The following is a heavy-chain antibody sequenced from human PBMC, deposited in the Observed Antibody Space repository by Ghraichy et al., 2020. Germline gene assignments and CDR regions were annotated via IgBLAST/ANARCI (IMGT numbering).Heavy chain of an antibody. CDR2: IDDRRNS. Sequence: SETLSLTCAVYGGSFSGYYWSWIRQPPGKGLEWIGEIDDRRNSIYNPSLKSRVTISVDTSKNQFSLRLRSVAATDTAVYYCGRKAHYESVDHWGQGTLVIVSS. D-gene: IGHD4-17*01. V-gene: IGHV4-34*01. CDR3: GRKAHYESVDH. J-gene: IGHJ5*02. CDR1: GGSFSGYY.